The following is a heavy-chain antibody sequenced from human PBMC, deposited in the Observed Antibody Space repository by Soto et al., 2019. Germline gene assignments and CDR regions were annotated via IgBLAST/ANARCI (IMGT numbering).Heavy chain of an antibody. J-gene: IGHJ4*02. V-gene: IGHV4-59*08. CDR2: IYSSEST. D-gene: IGHD6-19*01. CDR1: GSSISSYY. CDR3: ARQVGSGCYDYLDY. Sequence: PSETLSLTCTVSGSSISSYYWTWIRQPPGKGLEWIGYIYSSESTNYNPSLKSRVSISVDTSKNQVSLKVTSVTAADTAVYYCARQVGSGCYDYLDYWGQGALVTVSS.